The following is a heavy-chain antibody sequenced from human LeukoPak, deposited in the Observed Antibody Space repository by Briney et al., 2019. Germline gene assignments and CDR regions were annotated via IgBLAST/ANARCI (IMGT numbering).Heavy chain of an antibody. J-gene: IGHJ4*02. CDR2: INPSGGST. V-gene: IGHV1-46*01. Sequence: ASVKVSCKVSGYTFTSYGFSWVGQAPGQGLEWMGIINPSGGSTSYAQKFQGRVTMTRDTSTSTVYMELSSLRSEDTAVYYCARDREYTPFDYWGQGTLVTVSS. CDR1: GYTFTSYG. CDR3: ARDREYTPFDY. D-gene: IGHD3-10*01.